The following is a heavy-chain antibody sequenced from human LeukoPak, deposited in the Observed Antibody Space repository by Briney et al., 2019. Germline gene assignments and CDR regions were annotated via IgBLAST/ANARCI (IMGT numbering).Heavy chain of an antibody. CDR2: IYHSGST. CDR1: GGSFSGYY. J-gene: IGHJ4*02. CDR3: ASSGVDSSGPHFY. V-gene: IGHV4-38-2*01. Sequence: SETLSLTCAVYGGSFSGYYWGWIRQPPGKGLEWIGSIYHSGSTYYNPSLKSRVTISVDTSKNQFSLKLSSVTAADTAVYYCASSGVDSSGPHFYWGQGTLVTVSS. D-gene: IGHD3-22*01.